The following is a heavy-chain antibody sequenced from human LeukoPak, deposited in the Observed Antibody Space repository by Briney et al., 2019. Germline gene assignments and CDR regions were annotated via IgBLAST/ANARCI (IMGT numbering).Heavy chain of an antibody. V-gene: IGHV3-13*01. D-gene: IGHD6-13*01. CDR2: IGTAGDT. Sequence: GGSLRLSCAASGFTFSSYDMHWVRQATGKGLEWVSAIGTAGDTYYPGSVKGRFTISRENAKNSLYLQMNSLRAGDTAVYYCARASYSSDAFDIWGQGTTVTVSS. J-gene: IGHJ3*02. CDR1: GFTFSSYD. CDR3: ARASYSSDAFDI.